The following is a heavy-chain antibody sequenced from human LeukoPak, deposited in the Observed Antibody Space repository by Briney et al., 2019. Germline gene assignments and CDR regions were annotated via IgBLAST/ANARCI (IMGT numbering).Heavy chain of an antibody. J-gene: IGHJ4*02. CDR1: GYSFTSYW. CDR2: IYPGDSHT. Sequence: GESLKISCKGSGYSFTSYWIGWVRQMPGKGLEWMGIIYPGDSHTRYSPSFQGLVTISADKSINTVYLQWSSLKASDTAIYYCARQKAAAEDYWGQGTLVTVSS. CDR3: ARQKAAAEDY. D-gene: IGHD6-13*01. V-gene: IGHV5-51*01.